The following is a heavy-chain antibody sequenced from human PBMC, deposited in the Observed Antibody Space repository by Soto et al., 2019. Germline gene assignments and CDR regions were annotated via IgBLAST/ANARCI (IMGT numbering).Heavy chain of an antibody. D-gene: IGHD5-18*01. CDR3: TRYSYGASEY. J-gene: IGHJ4*02. CDR1: GFTVSNAW. CDR2: IKSKTDGGTT. V-gene: IGHV3-15*01. Sequence: VQRVESGGGLVKPGGSLRLSCAASGFTVSNAWMSWVRQAPGKGLEWVGRIKSKTDGGTTEYDAPVKGRFTISRDDSKNTLYLQMNSLKTEDTAVYYCTRYSYGASEYWGQGTLVTVSS.